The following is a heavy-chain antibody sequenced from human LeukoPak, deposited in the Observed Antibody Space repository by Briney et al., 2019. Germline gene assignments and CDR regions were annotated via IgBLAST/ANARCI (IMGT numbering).Heavy chain of an antibody. Sequence: SETLSLTCTVSGYSISSGYYWGWIRQPPGKGLEWIGSIYHSGSTYYNPSLKSRVTISVDTSKNQFSLKLGSVTAADTAVYYCARGEDYYERQGYFQHWGQGTLVTVSS. V-gene: IGHV4-38-2*02. CDR2: IYHSGST. CDR3: ARGEDYYERQGYFQH. J-gene: IGHJ1*01. CDR1: GYSISSGYY. D-gene: IGHD3-22*01.